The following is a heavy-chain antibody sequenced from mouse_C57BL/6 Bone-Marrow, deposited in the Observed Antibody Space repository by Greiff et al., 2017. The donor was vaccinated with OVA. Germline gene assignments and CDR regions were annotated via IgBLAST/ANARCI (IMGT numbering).Heavy chain of an antibody. D-gene: IGHD1-1*01. V-gene: IGHV1-19*01. CDR2: INPYNGGT. CDR1: GYTFTDYY. J-gene: IGHJ3*01. CDR3: ARREGTTVVAPFAY. Sequence: EVQLRQSGPVLVKPGASVKMSCKASGYTFTDYYMNWVKQSHGKSLEWIGVINPYNGGTSYNQKFKGKATLTVDKSSSTAYMELNSLTSEDSAVYYCARREGTTVVAPFAYWGQGTLVTVSA.